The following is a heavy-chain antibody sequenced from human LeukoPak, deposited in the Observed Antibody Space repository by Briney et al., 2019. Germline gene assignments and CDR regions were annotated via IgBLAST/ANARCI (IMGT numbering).Heavy chain of an antibody. D-gene: IGHD1-26*01. J-gene: IGHJ4*02. Sequence: GGSLRLSCAASGFTFSSYSMNWVRQAPGKGLEWVSYISSSSNTIYYADSVKGRFTISRDNAKNSLYLQMNSLRAEDTAVYYCARDKVYSGSYTYWGQGTLVTVSS. V-gene: IGHV3-48*04. CDR1: GFTFSSYS. CDR3: ARDKVYSGSYTY. CDR2: ISSSSNTI.